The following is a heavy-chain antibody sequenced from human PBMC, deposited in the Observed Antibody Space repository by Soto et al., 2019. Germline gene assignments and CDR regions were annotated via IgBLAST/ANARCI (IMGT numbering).Heavy chain of an antibody. CDR3: TTCHDFWSGYEFDY. D-gene: IGHD3-3*01. J-gene: IGHJ4*02. CDR1: GFTFSNAW. V-gene: IGHV3-15*07. CDR2: IKSKTDGGTT. Sequence: GGSLRLSCAASGFTFSNAWMNWVRQAPGKGLEWVGRIKSKTDGGTTDYAAPVKGRFTISRDDSKNTLYLQMNSLKTEDTAVYYCTTCHDFWSGYEFDYWGQGTLVTVSS.